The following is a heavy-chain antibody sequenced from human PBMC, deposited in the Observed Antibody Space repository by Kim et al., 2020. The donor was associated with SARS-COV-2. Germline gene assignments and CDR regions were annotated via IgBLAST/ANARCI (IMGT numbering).Heavy chain of an antibody. CDR3: AKRSLGYCSGGSWYGAFDI. Sequence: GGSLRLSCAASGFTFSSYAMHWVRQAPGKGLEWVAVISYDGSNKYYADSVKGRFTISRDNSKNTLYLQMNSLRAEDTAVYYCAKRSLGYCSGGSWYGAFDIGGQETMLSVSS. V-gene: IGHV3-30*04. D-gene: IGHD2-15*01. J-gene: IGHJ3*02. CDR2: ISYDGSNK. CDR1: GFTFSSYA.